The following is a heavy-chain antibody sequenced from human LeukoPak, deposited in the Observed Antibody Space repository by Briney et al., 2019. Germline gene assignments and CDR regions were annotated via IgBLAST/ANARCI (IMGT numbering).Heavy chain of an antibody. V-gene: IGHV3-23*01. CDR1: GFTFSSYA. CDR3: AKGGMTYYDFWSGYYTHKLFDY. D-gene: IGHD3-3*01. CDR2: ISGSGGST. J-gene: IGHJ4*02. Sequence: GGSLRLSCAASGFTFSSYAMSRVRQAPGKGLEWVSAISGSGGSTYYADSVKGRFTISRDNSKNTLYLQMNSLRAEDTAVYYCAKGGMTYYDFWSGYYTHKLFDYWGQGTLVTVSS.